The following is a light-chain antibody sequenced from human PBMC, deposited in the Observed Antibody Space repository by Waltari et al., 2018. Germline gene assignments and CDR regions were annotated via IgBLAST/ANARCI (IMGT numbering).Light chain of an antibody. CDR2: DVS. CDR3: SSYTSSSPYV. CDR1: SSDVGGYHY. V-gene: IGLV2-14*03. Sequence: QSALTQPASVSGSPGQSITISCTGTSSDVGGYHYVSWYQQHPGKAPKPMIYDVSNRPSGVSNRFSGSKSGNTASLTISGLQAEDEADYYCSSYTSSSPYVFGTGTKVTVL. J-gene: IGLJ1*01.